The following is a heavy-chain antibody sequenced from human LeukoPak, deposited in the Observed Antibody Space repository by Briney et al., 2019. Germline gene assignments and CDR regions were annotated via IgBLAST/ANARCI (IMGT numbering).Heavy chain of an antibody. J-gene: IGHJ4*02. CDR3: ARDPFAISIFGSFDY. V-gene: IGHV3-48*01. CDR1: GFTFTSYS. D-gene: IGHD3-3*01. CDR2: ISGNGAIT. Sequence: GGSLRLSCAASGFTFTSYSMNWVRQTPRKGLEWLAYISGNGAITYYADSVKGRFTISRDNARNSLYLQMNSLRAEDTAVYFCARDPFAISIFGSFDYWGQGSLVTVSS.